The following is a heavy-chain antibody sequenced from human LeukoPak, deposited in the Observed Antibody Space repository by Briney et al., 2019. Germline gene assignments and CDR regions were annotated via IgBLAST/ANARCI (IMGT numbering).Heavy chain of an antibody. CDR2: IYYSGST. CDR1: GGSISSYY. CDR3: ARLVYDTYYYYYMDV. J-gene: IGHJ6*03. Sequence: SETLSLTCTVSGGSISSYYWSWIRQPPGKGLEWIGYIYYSGSTNYNPSLKSRVTISVDTSKNQFSLKLSFVTAADTAVYYCARLVYDTYYYYYMDVWGKGTTVTVSS. V-gene: IGHV4-59*01. D-gene: IGHD3-22*01.